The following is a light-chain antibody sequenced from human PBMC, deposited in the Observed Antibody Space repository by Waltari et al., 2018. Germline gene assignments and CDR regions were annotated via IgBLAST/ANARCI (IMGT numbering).Light chain of an antibody. J-gene: IGKJ1*01. Sequence: DIFMTQSPDSLAVSLGERATINCKSSQSVLYSSNNKNYLAWYQQKPGQPPKLLIYWASTRESGVPDRFSGSESGTDFTLTISSLQAEDVAVYYCQQYYTTPRTFGQGTKVEIK. V-gene: IGKV4-1*01. CDR3: QQYYTTPRT. CDR1: QSVLYSSNNKNY. CDR2: WAS.